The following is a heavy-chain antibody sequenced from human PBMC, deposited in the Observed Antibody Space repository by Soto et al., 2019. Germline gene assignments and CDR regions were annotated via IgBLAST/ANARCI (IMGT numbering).Heavy chain of an antibody. V-gene: IGHV3-30-3*01. CDR2: ISYDGSNK. J-gene: IGHJ4*02. Sequence: PGGSLRLSCAASGFTFSSYAMHWVRQAPGKGLEWVAVISYDGSNKYYADSVKGRFTISRDNSKNTLYLQMNSLRAEDTAVYYCARVDDSSGYYFDYWGQGTLVTVSS. CDR1: GFTFSSYA. CDR3: ARVDDSSGYYFDY. D-gene: IGHD3-22*01.